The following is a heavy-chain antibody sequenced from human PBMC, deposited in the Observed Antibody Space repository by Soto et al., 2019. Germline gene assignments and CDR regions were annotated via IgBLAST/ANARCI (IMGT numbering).Heavy chain of an antibody. CDR3: ARGVDSSSWYAALVFHCYGMDV. V-gene: IGHV1-8*01. Sequence: GASVKVSCMASGYTFTSYDISWVRQATGQGLEWMGWMNPSSGNTGYAQKFQGRVTMTRNTSISTAYMELSSLRSEDTAVYYCARGVDSSSWYAALVFHCYGMDVWGQGT. J-gene: IGHJ6*02. CDR1: GYTFTSYD. D-gene: IGHD6-13*01. CDR2: MNPSSGNT.